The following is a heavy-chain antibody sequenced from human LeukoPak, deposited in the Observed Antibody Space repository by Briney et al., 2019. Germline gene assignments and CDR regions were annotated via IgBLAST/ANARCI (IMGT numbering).Heavy chain of an antibody. CDR2: IIPIFGTA. D-gene: IGHD3-10*01. V-gene: IGHV1-69*01. CDR1: GGTFSSYA. Sequence: SVKVSCKASGGTFSSYAISWVRQAPGQGLEWMGGIIPIFGTANYAQKFQGRVTITADESTSTAYMELSSLRSEDTAVCYCARDTPAISSGSFSPEDWFDPWGQGTLVTVSS. CDR3: ARDTPAISSGSFSPEDWFDP. J-gene: IGHJ5*02.